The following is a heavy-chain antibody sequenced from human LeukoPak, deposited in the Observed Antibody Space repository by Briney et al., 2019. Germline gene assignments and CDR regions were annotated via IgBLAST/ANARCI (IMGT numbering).Heavy chain of an antibody. CDR2: ISGSGGST. J-gene: IGHJ6*03. D-gene: IGHD4-11*01. V-gene: IGHV3-23*01. CDR1: GFTFSSYA. CDR3: AIQAHAYYYYYKDV. Sequence: GGSLRLSCAASGFTFSSYAMSWVRQAPGKGLEWVSAISGSGGSTYYADSVKGRFTISRDNSKNTLYLQMNSLRAEDTAVYSSAIQAHAYYYYYKDVWGKGTTVTVSS.